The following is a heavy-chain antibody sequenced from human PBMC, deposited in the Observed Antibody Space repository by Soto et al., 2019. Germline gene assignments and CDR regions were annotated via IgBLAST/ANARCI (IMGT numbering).Heavy chain of an antibody. V-gene: IGHV2-5*01. D-gene: IGHD3-3*01. Sequence: SGPTLVNPTQSLTLTCTFSGFSLSTSNVAVVWIRQPPGKALEWIALIYWNDDKRYSPSLKSRLTINEDTSRNQVVLTMTSLDPVDTAAYYCARIGVKGSLYYFDYWGQGTLVTVSS. CDR2: IYWNDDK. CDR1: GFSLSTSNVA. J-gene: IGHJ4*02. CDR3: ARIGVKGSLYYFDY.